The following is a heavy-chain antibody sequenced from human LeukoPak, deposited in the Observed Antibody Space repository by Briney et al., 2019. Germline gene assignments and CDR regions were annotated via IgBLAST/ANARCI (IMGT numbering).Heavy chain of an antibody. CDR1: GFTFSRHW. J-gene: IGHJ4*02. V-gene: IGHV3-7*03. CDR3: AKDRLLNCRGDCYIFDY. D-gene: IGHD2-21*02. Sequence: GGSLRLSCAASGFTFSRHWMTWVRQAPGKGLEWVANIKQDGSEKYYVDSVKGRFSISRDNSKNTLYLQVNGLRTEDTAVYYCAKDRLLNCRGDCYIFDYWGQGTVVTVSS. CDR2: IKQDGSEK.